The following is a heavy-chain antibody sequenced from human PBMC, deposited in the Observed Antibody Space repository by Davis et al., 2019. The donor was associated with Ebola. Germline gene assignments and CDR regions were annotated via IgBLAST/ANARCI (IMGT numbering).Heavy chain of an antibody. CDR1: GGSISSSNW. Sequence: MPSETLSLTCAVSGGSISSSNWWSWVRQPPGKGLEWIGEIYHSESTNYNPSLQSRVTISVDKSKNHFSLKLSSVTAADTAVYYCARVGAGTTYFDYWGQGTLVTVSS. V-gene: IGHV4-4*02. J-gene: IGHJ4*02. CDR3: ARVGAGTTYFDY. CDR2: IYHSEST. D-gene: IGHD1-7*01.